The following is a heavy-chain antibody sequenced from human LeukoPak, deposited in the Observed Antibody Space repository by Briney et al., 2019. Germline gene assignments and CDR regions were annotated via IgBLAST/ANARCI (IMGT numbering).Heavy chain of an antibody. J-gene: IGHJ4*02. CDR3: ARGVAATRFFDY. CDR1: GFTFSSYW. D-gene: IGHD2-15*01. V-gene: IGHV3-74*01. Sequence: GGSLRLSCAASGFTFSSYWMHWVRQAPGKGLVWVSRINSDGSSTSYADSVKGRFTTSRDNTKNTLYLQMNSLRVEDTAVYYCARGVAATRFFDYWGQGMLVTVSS. CDR2: INSDGSST.